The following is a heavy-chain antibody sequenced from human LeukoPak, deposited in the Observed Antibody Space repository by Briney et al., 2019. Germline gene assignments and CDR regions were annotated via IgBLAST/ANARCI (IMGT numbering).Heavy chain of an antibody. CDR3: ARTSGYCSGGSCYWFDP. Sequence: SETLSLTCTVSGGSISSYYWSWIRQPPGKGLEWIGYIYYSGSTNYNPSLKSRVTISVDTSKNQFSLKLSSVTAADTAVYYCARTSGYCSGGSCYWFDPWGQGTLVTVSS. D-gene: IGHD2-15*01. CDR1: GGSISSYY. V-gene: IGHV4-59*01. CDR2: IYYSGST. J-gene: IGHJ5*02.